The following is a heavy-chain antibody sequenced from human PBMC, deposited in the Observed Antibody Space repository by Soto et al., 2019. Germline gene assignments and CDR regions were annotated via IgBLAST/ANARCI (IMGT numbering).Heavy chain of an antibody. CDR3: APLSVSLSGPYGIHV. J-gene: IGHJ6*02. D-gene: IGHD2-15*01. V-gene: IGHV4-39*01. CDR2: MFYSGLT. Sequence: QLHLQESGPGLVKPSETLSLTCSVSGYSVSSSDYYWAWIRQPPGKGLEWIGSMFYSGLTYYNPSLKSRVTLSVDTSKNQSSVRLNSVTAADTAVYYCAPLSVSLSGPYGIHVWGQGTTVTVSS. CDR1: GYSVSSSDYY.